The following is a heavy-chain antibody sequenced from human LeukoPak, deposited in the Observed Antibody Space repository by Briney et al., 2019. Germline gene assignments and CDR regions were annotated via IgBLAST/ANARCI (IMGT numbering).Heavy chain of an antibody. CDR2: ITTSSSYI. CDR3: ARDPYSGGYGAYYYYYMDV. V-gene: IGHV3-21*01. D-gene: IGHD6-19*01. CDR1: GFTFSAYN. Sequence: KTGGSLRLSCAASGFTFSAYNMNWVRRTPGKGLEWVSSITTSSSYIFYADSVRGRFTISRDNAENSLYLQMNSLRDEDTAVYYCARDPYSGGYGAYYYYYMDVWGKGTTVTVSS. J-gene: IGHJ6*03.